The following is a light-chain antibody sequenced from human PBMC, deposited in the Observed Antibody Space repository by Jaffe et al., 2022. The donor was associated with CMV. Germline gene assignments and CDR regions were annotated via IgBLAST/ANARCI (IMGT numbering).Light chain of an antibody. V-gene: IGKV3-20*01. J-gene: IGKJ1*01. CDR2: GAS. CDR1: QTVNNQY. Sequence: EMVLTQSPGTLSLSPGERATVSCRASQTVNNQYFAWYQQKPGQAPRLLIYGASSRATGIPDRFSGSGSGTDFSLTISRLEPQDFAVYYCQQYGSSQWTFGQGTKLEIK. CDR3: QQYGSSQWT.